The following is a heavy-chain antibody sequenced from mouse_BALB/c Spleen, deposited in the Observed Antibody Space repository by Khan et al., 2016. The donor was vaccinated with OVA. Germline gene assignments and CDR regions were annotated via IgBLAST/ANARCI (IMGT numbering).Heavy chain of an antibody. CDR3: ARGGSSGPAWFTY. D-gene: IGHD3-1*01. Sequence: EVQLVESGPGLVKPSQSLSLTCSVTGYSITNGYFWNWIRQFPGNNLEWMGYIRYDGNTNYNPSLKNRISITRDPSKNQFFLNLNSVTPEDTATYYGARGGSSGPAWFTYWGQGTLVTGSA. J-gene: IGHJ3*01. CDR2: IRYDGNT. CDR1: GYSITNGYF. V-gene: IGHV3-6*02.